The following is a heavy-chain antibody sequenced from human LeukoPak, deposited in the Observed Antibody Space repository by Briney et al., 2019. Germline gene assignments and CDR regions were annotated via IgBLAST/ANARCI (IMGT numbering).Heavy chain of an antibody. CDR2: IKSKTDGGTT. CDR1: EFTLNDAW. V-gene: IGHV3-15*01. D-gene: IGHD6-6*01. CDR3: SSWGSTPGVSSDDY. Sequence: GGSLRLSCAASEFTLNDAWMSWVRQAPGKGLEWVGRIKSKTDGGTTEYAAPVKGRFTISRDDSKNTLYLQMNSLKTEDTAMYYCSSWGSTPGVSSDDYWGQGTLVTVSS. J-gene: IGHJ4*02.